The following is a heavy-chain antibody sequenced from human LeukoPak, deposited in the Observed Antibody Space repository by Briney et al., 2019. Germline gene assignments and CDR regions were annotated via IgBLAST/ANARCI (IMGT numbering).Heavy chain of an antibody. CDR1: GYTFTGYY. Sequence: ASVKVSCKASGYTFTGYYMHWVRQAPGQGLEWMGWINPNSGGTNYAQKFQGRVTMTRDTSISTAYMELSRLRSDDTAVYYCARDQLLNMEGPDAFDIWGQGTMVTVSS. D-gene: IGHD2-2*01. V-gene: IGHV1-2*02. CDR2: INPNSGGT. J-gene: IGHJ3*02. CDR3: ARDQLLNMEGPDAFDI.